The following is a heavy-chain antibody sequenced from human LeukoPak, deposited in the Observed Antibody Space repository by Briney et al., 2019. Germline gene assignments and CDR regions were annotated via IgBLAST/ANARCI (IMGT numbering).Heavy chain of an antibody. D-gene: IGHD5-18*01. Sequence: ASVKVSCKASGYSFTGYYMHWVRQATGQGLEWMGWMNPNSGNTGYAQKFQGRVTMTRNTSISTAYMELSSLRSEDTAVYYCARVVRGYSYGYVDIWGQGTMVTVSS. CDR1: GYSFTGYY. V-gene: IGHV1-8*02. CDR3: ARVVRGYSYGYVDI. CDR2: MNPNSGNT. J-gene: IGHJ3*02.